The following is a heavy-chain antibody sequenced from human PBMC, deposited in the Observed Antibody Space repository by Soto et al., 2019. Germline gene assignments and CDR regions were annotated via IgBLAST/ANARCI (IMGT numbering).Heavy chain of an antibody. Sequence: EVQLLESGGGLVQPGGSLRLSCAASGFPFSSYAMSWVRQAPGRGLEWVSAISGSGTTIYYTDSVKGRFTISRDTSMNTLYLQMSSLRAEDTAAYYCARMLTMVRGVTGLRDFDYWGQGTLVTVSS. CDR1: GFPFSSYA. D-gene: IGHD3-10*01. CDR2: ISGSGTTI. V-gene: IGHV3-23*01. CDR3: ARMLTMVRGVTGLRDFDY. J-gene: IGHJ4*02.